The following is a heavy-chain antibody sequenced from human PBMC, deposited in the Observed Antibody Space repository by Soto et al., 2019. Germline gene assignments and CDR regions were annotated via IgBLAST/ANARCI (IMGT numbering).Heavy chain of an antibody. J-gene: IGHJ6*02. CDR2: ISYDASSP. CDR1: GFTFSKYG. CDR3: AKDRAWQSGRYYYGMDV. V-gene: IGHV3-30*18. Sequence: QVQLVESGGGDVQPGRSLRLSCAASGFTFSKYGMHWVRQVPGTGLEWVAAISYDASSPHLADSVKGRFTISRDNSKNTLYMHMNSRTTEDTDLYYCAKDRAWQSGRYYYGMDVWGQGTTVTVSS. D-gene: IGHD3-10*01.